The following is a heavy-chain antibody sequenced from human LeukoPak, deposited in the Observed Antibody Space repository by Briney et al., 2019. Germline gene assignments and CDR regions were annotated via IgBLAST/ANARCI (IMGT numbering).Heavy chain of an antibody. J-gene: IGHJ3*02. D-gene: IGHD2-15*01. Sequence: PSETLSLTCAVYGGSFSSGDHYWSWIRQPPGKGLEWIGFISHSGTTYYNPSLKSRVTISVDRSKNQFSLNLSSVTAADTAVYYCAGVPPPYCSGGGCYPGAFDIWGQGTMVTVSS. CDR1: GGSFSSGDHY. CDR2: ISHSGTT. V-gene: IGHV4-30-2*01. CDR3: AGVPPPYCSGGGCYPGAFDI.